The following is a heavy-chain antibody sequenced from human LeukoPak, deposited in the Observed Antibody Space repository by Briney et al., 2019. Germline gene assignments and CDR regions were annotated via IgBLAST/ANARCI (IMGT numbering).Heavy chain of an antibody. J-gene: IGHJ4*02. CDR3: ARDDYGDYYFDY. Sequence: PGGSLRLSCAASGFTFSSYSMNWVRQAPGKGLEWVSSISSSSSYIYYADSVKGRFTISRDNAKNSLYLQMNSLRAEDTAVYYCARDDYGDYYFDYWGQGTLATVSS. D-gene: IGHD4-17*01. CDR2: ISSSSSYI. CDR1: GFTFSSYS. V-gene: IGHV3-21*01.